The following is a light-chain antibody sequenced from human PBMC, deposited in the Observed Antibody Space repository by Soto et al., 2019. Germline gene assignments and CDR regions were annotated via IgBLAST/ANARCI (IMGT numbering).Light chain of an antibody. J-gene: IGLJ1*01. V-gene: IGLV2-14*01. CDR2: SVS. Sequence: QSALTQPASVSGSPGQSITISCTGTSSDIGAYDHVAWFQQFPGKTPQLIIYSVSNRPSGVSYRFSGSKSGNTASLTISGLQAEDEADYYCISYTVSRSYVFGTGTKLTVL. CDR3: ISYTVSRSYV. CDR1: SSDIGAYDH.